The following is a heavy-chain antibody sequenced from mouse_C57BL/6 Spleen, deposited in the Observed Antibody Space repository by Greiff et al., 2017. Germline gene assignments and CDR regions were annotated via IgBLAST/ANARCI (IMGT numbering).Heavy chain of an antibody. V-gene: IGHV1-55*01. J-gene: IGHJ4*01. D-gene: IGHD2-1*01. CDR1: GYTFTSYW. Sequence: VQLQQPGAELVKPGASVKMSCKASGYTFTSYWITWVKPRPGRGLEWIGDIYPVSGSTNYNEKFKSKATLTVDTSSSTAYMQLSSLTSEDSAVYYGARGGDYYGNYGTAMEYWGQGTSVTVSA. CDR2: IYPVSGST. CDR3: ARGGDYYGNYGTAMEY.